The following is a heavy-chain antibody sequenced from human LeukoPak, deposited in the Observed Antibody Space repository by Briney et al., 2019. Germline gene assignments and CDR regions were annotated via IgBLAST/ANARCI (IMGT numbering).Heavy chain of an antibody. D-gene: IGHD3-3*01. CDR1: GFTFSSNW. J-gene: IGHJ4*02. Sequence: GGSLRLSCAASGFTFSSNWMSWVRQAPGKGLEWVANIKQDGSQKSYVDSVKGRFTISRDDAKNSLYLQMNSLRAEDTAVYYCAKQGQYYDFWSGYREEYYFDYWGQGTLVTVSS. V-gene: IGHV3-7*01. CDR3: AKQGQYYDFWSGYREEYYFDY. CDR2: IKQDGSQK.